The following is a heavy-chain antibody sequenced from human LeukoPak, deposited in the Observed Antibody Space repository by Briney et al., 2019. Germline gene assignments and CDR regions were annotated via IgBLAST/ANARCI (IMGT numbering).Heavy chain of an antibody. CDR1: GFTFSSYS. V-gene: IGHV3-21*01. Sequence: GGSLRLSCAASGFTFSSYSMNWVSQAPGKGLEWVSSISSSSSYIYYADSVKGRFTISRDNAKNSLYLQMNSLRAEDTAVYYCARGVVVVPAARWFDPWGQGTLVTVSS. CDR3: ARGVVVVPAARWFDP. CDR2: ISSSSSYI. D-gene: IGHD2-2*01. J-gene: IGHJ5*02.